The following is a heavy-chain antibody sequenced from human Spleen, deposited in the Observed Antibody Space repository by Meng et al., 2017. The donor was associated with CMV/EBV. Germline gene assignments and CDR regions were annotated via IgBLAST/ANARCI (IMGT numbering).Heavy chain of an antibody. CDR2: HCRRCNFI. CDR1: WFTFKCYC. J-gene: IGHJ4*02. CDR3: ASLATTVTSDY. Sequence: FCGASWFTFKCYCLNRVRQAPGKGLELVSFHCRRCNFIFYPDLVKGRFTISRDNAKNSLYLQMNSLRAEDTAVYYCASLATTVTSDYWGQGTLVTVSS. V-gene: IGHV3-21*01. D-gene: IGHD4-17*01.